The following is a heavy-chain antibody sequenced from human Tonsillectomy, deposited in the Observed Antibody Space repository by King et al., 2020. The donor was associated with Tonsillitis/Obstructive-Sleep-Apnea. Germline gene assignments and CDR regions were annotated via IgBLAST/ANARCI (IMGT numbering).Heavy chain of an antibody. D-gene: IGHD2/OR15-2a*01. CDR2: MYYSGKN. V-gene: IGHV4-59*01. CDR1: GGSISGYY. CDR3: ARALGSGLSDY. J-gene: IGHJ4*02. Sequence: VQLQESGPGLVKPSETLSLTCTVSGGSISGYYWTWIRQPPGKGLEWIGHMYYSGKNDYNPFLKSRVTISLDMSKNQFSLKVSSMTAADTAVYYCARALGSGLSDYWGQGTLVTVSS.